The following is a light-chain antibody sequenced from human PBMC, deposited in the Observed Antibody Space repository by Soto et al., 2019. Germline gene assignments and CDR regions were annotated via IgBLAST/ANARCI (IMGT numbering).Light chain of an antibody. J-gene: IGKJ5*01. CDR3: QHYNNWPIT. CDR2: GTS. CDR1: N. Sequence: EVVLTQSPVTLSLSPGERATLSCRASNLAWYQQKPGQAPRLLIYGTSTRATGVPARFSGSGSGTDFTLTISSLQAADFAVYHCQHYNNWPITFGQGTRLEIK. V-gene: IGKV3-15*01.